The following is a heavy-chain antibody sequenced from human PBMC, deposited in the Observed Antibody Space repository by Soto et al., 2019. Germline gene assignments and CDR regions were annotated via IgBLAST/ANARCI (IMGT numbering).Heavy chain of an antibody. V-gene: IGHV1-58*01. J-gene: IGHJ4*02. CDR3: ATDKGDSYGYGNY. Sequence: SVKVSCKASGFTFSNSAVQWVRQARGQRLEWIGWIVVGSGNTNYAQKLQERVTITRDMSTTTAYMELSSLRSVDTAVYYCATDKGDSYGYGNYWGQGTLVTVSS. CDR2: IVVGSGNT. D-gene: IGHD5-18*01. CDR1: GFTFSNSA.